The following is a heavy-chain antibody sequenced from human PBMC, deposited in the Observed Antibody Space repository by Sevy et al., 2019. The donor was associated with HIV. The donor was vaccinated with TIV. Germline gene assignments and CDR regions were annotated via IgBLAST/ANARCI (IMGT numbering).Heavy chain of an antibody. CDR1: GGSFSGDF. J-gene: IGHJ4*02. CDR2: INHRGAT. D-gene: IGHD6-13*01. Sequence: SEILSLTCAVYGGSFSGDFWSWIRQPPGKGPEWIGEINHRGATSYNSLFKSRVSISIDTSRKQFSLKLTSVTAADTAVYYCARAAIAAPGAPFDDWGQGTLVTVSS. V-gene: IGHV4-34*01. CDR3: ARAAIAAPGAPFDD.